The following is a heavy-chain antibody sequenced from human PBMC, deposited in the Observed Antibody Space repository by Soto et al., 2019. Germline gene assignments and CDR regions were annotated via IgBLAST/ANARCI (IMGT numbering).Heavy chain of an antibody. CDR1: GFTFSSYA. CDR2: ISGSGGST. J-gene: IGHJ4*02. Sequence: GGSLRLSCAASGFTFSSYAMSWVRQAPGKGLEWVSAISGSGGSTYYADSVKGRFTISRDNSKNTLYLQMNSLRAEDTAVYYCAKDWAHYDFWSGQTYYFDYWGQGTLVTVSS. CDR3: AKDWAHYDFWSGQTYYFDY. D-gene: IGHD3-3*01. V-gene: IGHV3-23*01.